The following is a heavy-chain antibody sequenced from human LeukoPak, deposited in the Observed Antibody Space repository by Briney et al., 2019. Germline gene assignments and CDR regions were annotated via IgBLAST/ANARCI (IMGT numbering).Heavy chain of an antibody. J-gene: IGHJ4*02. Sequence: QPGGSLRLSCAASGFTFCSYSMQGVPQAPGRGGEGGAVIRYDGRKKYNADSVKGRFTIHRDNSKNKLYSQMNSQRAENTAVYYCVKDLDPYCAGDCYYGYWGQGTLVTVSS. V-gene: IGHV3-33*06. CDR3: VKDLDPYCAGDCYYGY. CDR1: GFTFCSYS. CDR2: IRYDGRKK. D-gene: IGHD2-21*02.